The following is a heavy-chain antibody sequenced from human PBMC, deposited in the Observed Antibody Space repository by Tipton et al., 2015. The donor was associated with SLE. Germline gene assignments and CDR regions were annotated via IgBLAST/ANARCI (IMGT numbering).Heavy chain of an antibody. D-gene: IGHD2-15*01. V-gene: IGHV3-7*01. CDR1: SSSSYY. J-gene: IGHJ4*02. CDR2: IKQDGSEK. CDR3: ARARGRYCSGGSCLYSFDY. Sequence: SSSSYYWGWIRQPPGKGLEWVANIKQDGSEKYYVDSVKGRFTISRDNAKNSLYLQMNSLRAEDTAVYYCARARGRYCSGGSCLYSFDYWGQGTLVTVSS.